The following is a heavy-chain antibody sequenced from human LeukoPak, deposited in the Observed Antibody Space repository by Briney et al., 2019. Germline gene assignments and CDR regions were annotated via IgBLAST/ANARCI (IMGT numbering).Heavy chain of an antibody. V-gene: IGHV1-24*01. D-gene: IGHD1-26*01. CDR2: FDPEDGET. J-gene: IGHJ4*02. CDR1: GYTLTELS. Sequence: ASVKVSCKVSGYTLTELSMHWVRQAPGKGLEWMGGFDPEDGETIYAQKFQGRVTMTEGTSTDTAYMELSSLRSEDTAVYYCARVGARPGDYWGQGTLVTVSS. CDR3: ARVGARPGDY.